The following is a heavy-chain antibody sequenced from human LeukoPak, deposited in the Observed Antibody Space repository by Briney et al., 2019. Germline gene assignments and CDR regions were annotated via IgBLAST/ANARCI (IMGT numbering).Heavy chain of an antibody. CDR2: IRYDGSNK. CDR1: GFTFSSYG. V-gene: IGHV3-30*02. Sequence: GGSLRLSCAASGFTFSSYGMHWVRQAPGKGLEWVAFIRYDGSNKYYADSVKGRFTISRDNSKNTLYLQMNSLRAEDAAVYYCAKGLDPIRPYYFDYWGQGTLVTVSS. J-gene: IGHJ4*02. CDR3: AKGLDPIRPYYFDY. D-gene: IGHD1-1*01.